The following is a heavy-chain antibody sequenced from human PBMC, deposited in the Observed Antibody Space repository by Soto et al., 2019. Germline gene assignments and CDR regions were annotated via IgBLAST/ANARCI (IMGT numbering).Heavy chain of an antibody. CDR1: GGTFRSYV. V-gene: IGHV1-69*12. Sequence: QVQLVQSGAEVKKPGSSVKVSCKASGGTFRSYVTSWVRQAPGQGLEWLGGIIPMYGTTYYAQTFQGRVTXXAXXSTSTAFMELSSLRSEDTAVCYCARIGPLDWIDDYWGQGPLVTVSS. CDR3: ARIGPLDWIDDY. J-gene: IGHJ4*02. D-gene: IGHD1-1*01. CDR2: IIPMYGTT.